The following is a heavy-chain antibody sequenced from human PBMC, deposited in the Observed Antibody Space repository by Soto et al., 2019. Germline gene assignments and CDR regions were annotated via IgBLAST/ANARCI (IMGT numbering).Heavy chain of an antibody. D-gene: IGHD4-17*01. CDR2: ISGSGGST. J-gene: IGHJ2*01. V-gene: IGHV3-23*01. Sequence: GGSLRLSCAASGFTFSTYAMSWVRQAPGKGLEWVSSISGSGGSTYYADSVKGRFTISRDNSKNTLYLQMNSLRAEDTAVYYCSKGVHGDYSWYFDLWGRGTLVTVSS. CDR1: GFTFSTYA. CDR3: SKGVHGDYSWYFDL.